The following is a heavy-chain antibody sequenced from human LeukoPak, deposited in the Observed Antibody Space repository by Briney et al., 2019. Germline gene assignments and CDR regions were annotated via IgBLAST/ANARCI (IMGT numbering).Heavy chain of an antibody. CDR2: ISSSSSYI. J-gene: IGHJ4*02. CDR3: ARAVSSGRFDY. D-gene: IGHD5/OR15-5a*01. Sequence: GGSLRLSCAASGFTFSSYSMNWVRQAPGKGLEWVSSISSSSSYIYYADSVKGRFTIPRDNAKNSLYLQMNSLRAEDTAVYYCARAVSSGRFDYWGQGTLVTVSS. V-gene: IGHV3-21*01. CDR1: GFTFSSYS.